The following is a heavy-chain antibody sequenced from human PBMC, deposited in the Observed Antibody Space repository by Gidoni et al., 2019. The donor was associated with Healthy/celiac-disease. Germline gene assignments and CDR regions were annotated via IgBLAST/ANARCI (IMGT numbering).Heavy chain of an antibody. CDR1: GGSISSGGYY. D-gene: IGHD3-10*01. CDR2: IYYSGST. Sequence: QVQLQESGPGLVKPSQTLSLTCTVSGGSISSGGYYWSWLRQHPGKGLEWIGYIYYSGSTYYNPSLKSRVTISVDTSKNQCSLKLSSVTAADTAVYYCATWGGSGSLFVGGAEYFQHWGQGTLVTVSS. J-gene: IGHJ1*01. CDR3: ATWGGSGSLFVGGAEYFQH. V-gene: IGHV4-31*03.